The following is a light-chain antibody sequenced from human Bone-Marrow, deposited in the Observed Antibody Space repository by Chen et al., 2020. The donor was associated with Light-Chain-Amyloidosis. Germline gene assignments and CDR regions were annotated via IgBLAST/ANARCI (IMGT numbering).Light chain of an antibody. CDR2: EGT. J-gene: IGLJ1*01. CDR3: SSYTITNTLV. V-gene: IGLV2-14*01. CDR1: SSDVGGDNH. Sequence: QSALTQPASVSGSPGQSLTISCPGTSSDVGGDNHVSWYQQHPDKAPKRMIYEGTNRPSWVPDRFSGSKSDNTASLTISGLQTEDKADYFCSSYTITNTLVFGSGTRVTVL.